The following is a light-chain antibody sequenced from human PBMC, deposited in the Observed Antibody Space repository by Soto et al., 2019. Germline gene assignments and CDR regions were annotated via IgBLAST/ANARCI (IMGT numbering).Light chain of an antibody. J-gene: IGLJ1*01. CDR3: TSYRSSSTLEV. CDR2: DVS. Sequence: QSALTQPASVSGSPGRSITISCTGTSSDVGGYNYVCWYQQHPGKAPKLLIYDVSHRPSGVSNRFSGSKSGNTASLTISGLQAEDEADYYCTSYRSSSTLEVFGPGTKLTVL. CDR1: SSDVGGYNY. V-gene: IGLV2-14*03.